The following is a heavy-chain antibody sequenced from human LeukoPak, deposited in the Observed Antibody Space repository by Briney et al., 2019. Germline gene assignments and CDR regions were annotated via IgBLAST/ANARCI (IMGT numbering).Heavy chain of an antibody. CDR1: GFRFSGYA. J-gene: IGHJ4*02. D-gene: IGHD3-3*01. CDR2: ISGSGGTP. Sequence: GGSLRLFCAASGFRFSGYAMNWVRQAPGKGLEWVSAISGSGGTPYYADSVRGRFTISRDNSRSTVYLQMNSLRAGDTAVYYCAKVIYDFWSGYFDYWGQGSLVAVSS. V-gene: IGHV3-23*01. CDR3: AKVIYDFWSGYFDY.